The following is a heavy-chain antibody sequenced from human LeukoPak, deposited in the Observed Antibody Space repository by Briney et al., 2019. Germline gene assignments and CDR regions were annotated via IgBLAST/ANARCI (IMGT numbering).Heavy chain of an antibody. V-gene: IGHV3-23*01. CDR1: GFTFSSYG. CDR3: AKDRAGYSSSWYGY. J-gene: IGHJ4*02. D-gene: IGHD6-13*01. Sequence: GGSLRLSCAAPGFTFSSYGMSWVRQAPGKGLEWVSAISGSGGSTYYADSVKGRFTISRDNSKNTLYLQMNTLRAEDTAVYYCAKDRAGYSSSWYGYWGQGTLVTVSS. CDR2: ISGSGGST.